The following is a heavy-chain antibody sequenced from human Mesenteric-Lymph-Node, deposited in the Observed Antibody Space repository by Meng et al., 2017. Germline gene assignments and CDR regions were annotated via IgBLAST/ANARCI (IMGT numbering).Heavy chain of an antibody. CDR2: INHSGST. J-gene: IGHJ4*02. D-gene: IGHD6-19*01. CDR1: GGSFSGYY. CDR3: ARGKNKQWLVPEGLLAY. Sequence: QAQLQQWGAGLLKPSETLSLTCAVYGGSFSGYYWSWIRQPPGKGLEWIGEINHSGSTNYNPSLKSRVTISVDTSKNQFSLKLSSVTAADTAVYYCARGKNKQWLVPEGLLAYWGQGTLVTVSS. V-gene: IGHV4-34*01.